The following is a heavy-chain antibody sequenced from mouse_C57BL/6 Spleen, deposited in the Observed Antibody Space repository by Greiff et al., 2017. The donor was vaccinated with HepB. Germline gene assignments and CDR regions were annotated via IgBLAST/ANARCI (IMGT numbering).Heavy chain of an antibody. CDR3: TRGCDYDNYYAMDY. J-gene: IGHJ4*01. V-gene: IGHV5S21*01. CDR2: ISSGGDYI. Sequence: EVMLVESGEGLVKPGGSLKLSCAASGFTFSSYAMSWVRQTPEKRLEWVAYISSGGDYIYYADTVKGRFTISRDNARNTLYLQMSSQKSEDTAMYYCTRGCDYDNYYAMDYWGQGTSVTVSS. D-gene: IGHD2-4*01. CDR1: GFTFSSYA.